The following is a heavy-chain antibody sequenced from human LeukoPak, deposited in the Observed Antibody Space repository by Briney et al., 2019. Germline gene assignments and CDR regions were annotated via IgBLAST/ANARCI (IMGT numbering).Heavy chain of an antibody. J-gene: IGHJ4*02. V-gene: IGHV4-34*01. CDR1: GGSFSGYY. CDR2: INHSGST. D-gene: IGHD6-19*01. CDR3: AAVAGTLSTSSYFDY. Sequence: SETLSLTCAVYGGSFSGYYWSWIRQPPGKGLEWIGEINHSGSTNYNPSLKSRVTISVDTSKNQFSLKLSSVTAADTAVYYCAAVAGTLSTSSYFDYWGQGTLVTVSS.